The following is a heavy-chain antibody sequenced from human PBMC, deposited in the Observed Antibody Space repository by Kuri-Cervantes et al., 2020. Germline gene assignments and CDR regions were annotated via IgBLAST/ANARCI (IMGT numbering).Heavy chain of an antibody. Sequence: SVKVSCKASGGTFSSYAVSWVRQAPGQGLEWMGGIIPIFGTANYAQKFQGRVTITADKSTSTACMELSSLRSENTAVYYCARTKTYYYGSGIYSPSHYYYYMDVWAKGPRSPSP. V-gene: IGHV1-69*06. D-gene: IGHD3-10*01. CDR2: IIPIFGTA. CDR3: ARTKTYYYGSGIYSPSHYYYYMDV. CDR1: GGTFSSYA. J-gene: IGHJ6*03.